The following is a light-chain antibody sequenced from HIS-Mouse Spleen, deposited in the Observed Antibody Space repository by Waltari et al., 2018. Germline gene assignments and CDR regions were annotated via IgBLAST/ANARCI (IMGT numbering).Light chain of an antibody. J-gene: IGKJ4*01. V-gene: IGKV3-11*01. Sequence: EIVLTQSPATLSLSPGERATLSCRASQSVSSYLAWYQQKPGQAPSLLIYDASERATCIPARFSGSASGTDFTLTISSLEPEDFAFYYCQQRSNWLTFGGGTKVEIK. CDR3: QQRSNWLT. CDR2: DAS. CDR1: QSVSSY.